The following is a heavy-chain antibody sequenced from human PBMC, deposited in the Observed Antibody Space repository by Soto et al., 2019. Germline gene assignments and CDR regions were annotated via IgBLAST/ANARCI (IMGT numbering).Heavy chain of an antibody. Sequence: EVQLVESGGGLVQPGGSLRLSCAASGFTFSDHYMDWVRQAPGKGLEWVGRSSNKANSYTTEYAASVRGRFTISRDDSKNSLYLQMNSLKTEDTAVYYCARDLGSWGQGTLVTVSS. CDR2: SSNKANSYTT. J-gene: IGHJ5*02. CDR3: ARDLGS. V-gene: IGHV3-72*01. CDR1: GFTFSDHY.